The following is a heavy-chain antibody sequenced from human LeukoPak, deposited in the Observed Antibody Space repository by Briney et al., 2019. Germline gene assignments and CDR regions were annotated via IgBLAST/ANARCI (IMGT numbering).Heavy chain of an antibody. CDR2: ISAYNGNT. Sequence: ASVKVSCKASGYTFTSYGISWVRQAPGQGLEWMGWISAYNGNTNYAQKLQGRVTMTTDTSTSTAYMELRSLRSDDTAVYYCARLAREFLEWSRHAFDIWGQGTMVTVSS. V-gene: IGHV1-18*01. J-gene: IGHJ3*02. CDR3: ARLAREFLEWSRHAFDI. CDR1: GYTFTSYG. D-gene: IGHD3-3*01.